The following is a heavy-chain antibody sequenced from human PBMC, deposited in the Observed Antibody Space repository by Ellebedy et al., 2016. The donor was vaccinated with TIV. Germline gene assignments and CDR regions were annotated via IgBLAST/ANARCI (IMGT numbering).Heavy chain of an antibody. J-gene: IGHJ4*02. CDR1: GGSISSSSYY. CDR3: ARGQSYATVTMSFDY. Sequence: SETLSLXXTVSGGSISSSSYYWGWIRQPPGKGLEWIGSIYYSGSTYYNPSLKSRVTISVDTSKNQFSLKLSSVTAADTAVYYCARGQSYATVTMSFDYWGQGTLVTVSS. CDR2: IYYSGST. D-gene: IGHD4-17*01. V-gene: IGHV4-39*07.